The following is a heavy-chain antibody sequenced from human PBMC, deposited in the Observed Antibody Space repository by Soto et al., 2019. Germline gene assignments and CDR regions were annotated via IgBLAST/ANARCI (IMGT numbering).Heavy chain of an antibody. CDR2: IRSKAYGGTT. D-gene: IGHD6-19*01. Sequence: AGGSLRLSCTASGFTFGDYAMSWFRQAPGKGLEWVGFIRSKAYGGTTEYAASVKGRFTISRDDSKSIAYLQMNSLKTEDTAVYYCTRMYSSGWGHDAFDIRGQGTMVTVSS. V-gene: IGHV3-49*03. J-gene: IGHJ3*02. CDR3: TRMYSSGWGHDAFDI. CDR1: GFTFGDYA.